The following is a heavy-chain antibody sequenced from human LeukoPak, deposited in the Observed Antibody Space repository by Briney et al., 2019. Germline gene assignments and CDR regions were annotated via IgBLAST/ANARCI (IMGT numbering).Heavy chain of an antibody. D-gene: IGHD3-3*02. CDR1: GFTVSSNY. J-gene: IGHJ4*02. Sequence: PGGSLRLSCAASGFTVSSNYMSWVRQAPGKGLEWVSVIYSGGSTYYSDSVKGRFTISRDNSKKTLYLQMNSLRAEDTAVYYCARDPLLGVDGPGYWGQGTLVTVSS. CDR2: IYSGGST. CDR3: ARDPLLGVDGPGY. V-gene: IGHV3-53*01.